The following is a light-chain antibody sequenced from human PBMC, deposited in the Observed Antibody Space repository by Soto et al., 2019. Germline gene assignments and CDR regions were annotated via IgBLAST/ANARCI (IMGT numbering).Light chain of an antibody. J-gene: IGLJ1*01. CDR2: DVS. Sequence: QSALAQPASVSGSRGQSITISCTGTSSDVGRYNYVSWFQQHPGKVPKLIIYDVSNWPSGVSDRFSGSKSGNTASLTISGLHPEDEADYYCRSFTSSSTFVFGTGTRSPS. CDR1: SSDVGRYNY. CDR3: RSFTSSSTFV. V-gene: IGLV2-14*03.